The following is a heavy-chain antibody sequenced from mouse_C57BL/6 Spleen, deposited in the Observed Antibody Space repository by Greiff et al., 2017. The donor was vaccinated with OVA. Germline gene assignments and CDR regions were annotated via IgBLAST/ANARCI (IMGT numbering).Heavy chain of an antibody. CDR1: GYSITSGYY. V-gene: IGHV3-6*01. Sequence: DVKLVESGPGLVKPSQSLSLTCSVTGYSITSGYYWNWIRQFPGNKLEWMGYISYDGSNNYNPSLKNRISITRDTSKNQFFLKLNSVTTEDTATYYCAREGPVWYFDVWGTGTTVTVSS. CDR2: ISYDGSN. J-gene: IGHJ1*03. CDR3: AREGPVWYFDV.